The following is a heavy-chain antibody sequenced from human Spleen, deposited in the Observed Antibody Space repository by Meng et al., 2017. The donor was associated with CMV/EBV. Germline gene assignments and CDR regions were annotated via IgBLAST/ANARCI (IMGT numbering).Heavy chain of an antibody. Sequence: SETLSLTCTVAGDSIGSTDYYWGWIRQPPGKGLEWIGSIYYSGSTYYNPSLKSRVTISVDTSKNQISLKLSSVTAADTAVYYCARDARILSIRFDPWGQGTLVTVSS. CDR1: GDSIGSTDYY. J-gene: IGHJ5*02. CDR2: IYYSGST. V-gene: IGHV4-39*07. D-gene: IGHD2-15*01. CDR3: ARDARILSIRFDP.